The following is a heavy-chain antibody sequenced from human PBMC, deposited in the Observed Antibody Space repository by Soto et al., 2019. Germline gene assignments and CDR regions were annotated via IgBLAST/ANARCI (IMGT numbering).Heavy chain of an antibody. CDR2: ISSSGGST. J-gene: IGHJ4*02. CDR1: GFTFSTYA. CDR3: AKPTAGHFVY. Sequence: EVQLLESGGGLVQPGGSLRLSCAASGFTFSTYAMTWVRQAPGKGLEWVSGISSSGGSTDYVDSVKGRFTISRDNSKTALYLQMNSLRAEDAAVYYCAKPTAGHFVYWGQGTLVTVSS. V-gene: IGHV3-23*01.